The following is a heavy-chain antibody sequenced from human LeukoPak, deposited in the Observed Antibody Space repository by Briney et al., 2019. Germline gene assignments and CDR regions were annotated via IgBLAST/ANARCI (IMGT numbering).Heavy chain of an antibody. Sequence: SETLSLTCTVSGGSISNLDYYWTWIRQPAGKRLEWIGRIYTSGGTNYNPSLKSRVTMSVDKSKNQISLNLASLTAADTALYYCAGRGSSCGTFDVWGPGTFVTVSS. J-gene: IGHJ3*01. CDR3: AGRGSSCGTFDV. D-gene: IGHD2-2*01. CDR2: IYTSGGT. V-gene: IGHV4-61*02. CDR1: GGSISNLDYY.